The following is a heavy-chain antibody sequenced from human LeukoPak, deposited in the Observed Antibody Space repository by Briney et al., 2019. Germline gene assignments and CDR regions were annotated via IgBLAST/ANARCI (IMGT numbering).Heavy chain of an antibody. D-gene: IGHD6-6*01. J-gene: IGHJ4*02. Sequence: SETLSLTCAVYGGSFSGYYWSWIRQPPGKGLEWIGEINHSGSTNYNPSLKSRVTISVDTSKNQFSLKLTSVTAADTAVYYCARVGSSYYFDYWGQGTLVTVSS. CDR1: GGSFSGYY. V-gene: IGHV4-34*01. CDR3: ARVGSSYYFDY. CDR2: INHSGST.